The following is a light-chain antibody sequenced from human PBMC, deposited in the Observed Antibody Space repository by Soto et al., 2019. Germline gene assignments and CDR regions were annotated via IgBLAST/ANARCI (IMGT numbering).Light chain of an antibody. V-gene: IGKV1-39*01. CDR2: AAS. CDR1: QSISSY. Sequence: IQITRSPATLCASVGDRVTITCRASQSISSYLNWYQQKPGKAPKLMIFAASSLQSGVPSRFSGSGSGTDFTLTISSLQPEDFATYYCQQSYSTPPTFGGGTKVDIK. CDR3: QQSYSTPPT. J-gene: IGKJ4*01.